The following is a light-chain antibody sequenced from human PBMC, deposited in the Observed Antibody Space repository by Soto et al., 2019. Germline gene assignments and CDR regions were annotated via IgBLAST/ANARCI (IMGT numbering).Light chain of an antibody. J-gene: IGKJ5*01. CDR3: KQSYSTPIT. Sequence: DIQMTQSPSSLSASVGDRVIITCRTSQTITSHLNWYQHKPGKAPKLLIYAASTLQSGVQSRFSGSGSGTGFTLTISSLQPEDFATYYCKQSYSTPITFGQGTRLEIK. V-gene: IGKV1-39*01. CDR1: QTITSH. CDR2: AAS.